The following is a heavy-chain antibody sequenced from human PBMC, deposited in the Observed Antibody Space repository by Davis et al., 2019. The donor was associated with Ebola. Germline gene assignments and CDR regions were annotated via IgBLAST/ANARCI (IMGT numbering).Heavy chain of an antibody. CDR1: GFTFSSYA. J-gene: IGHJ4*02. D-gene: IGHD6-13*01. V-gene: IGHV3-23*01. CDR2: ISGSGGST. CDR3: AKDTSYSSGWYGDY. Sequence: GGSLRLSCVASGFTFSSYAMSWVRQAPGKGLEWVSAISGSGGSTYYADSVKGRFTISRDNSKNTLYLQMNSLRAEDTAVYYCAKDTSYSSGWYGDYWGQGTLVTVSS.